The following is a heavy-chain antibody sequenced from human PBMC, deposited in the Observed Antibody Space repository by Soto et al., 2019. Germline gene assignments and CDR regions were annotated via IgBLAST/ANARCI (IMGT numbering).Heavy chain of an antibody. V-gene: IGHV1-18*01. CDR2: ISAYNGNT. CDR3: ARSRASAVDFDY. Sequence: QVQLMQSGAEVKKPGASVKVSCKASGYTFNSYGISWVRQAPGQGLEWMGWISAYNGNTKHAQKLQGRVTMTTDTATSTAYMELRSLRSDDTAVYYCARSRASAVDFDYWGQGTLVTVSS. J-gene: IGHJ4*02. D-gene: IGHD6-25*01. CDR1: GYTFNSYG.